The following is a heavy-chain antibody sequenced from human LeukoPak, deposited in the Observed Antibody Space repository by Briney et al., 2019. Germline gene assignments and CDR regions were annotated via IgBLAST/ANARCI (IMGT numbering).Heavy chain of an antibody. CDR3: ASRYSYGLSGFDY. V-gene: IGHV1-46*01. CDR2: INPSGGST. D-gene: IGHD5-18*01. CDR1: GYTFTSYY. Sequence: ASVKVSCKASGYTFTSYYMHWVRQAPGQGLEWMGIINPSGGSTNYAQKFQGRVTITADKSTSTAYMELSSLRSEDTAVYYCASRYSYGLSGFDYWGQGTLVTVSS. J-gene: IGHJ4*02.